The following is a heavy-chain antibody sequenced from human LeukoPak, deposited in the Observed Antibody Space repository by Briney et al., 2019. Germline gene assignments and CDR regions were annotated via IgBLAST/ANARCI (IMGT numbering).Heavy chain of an antibody. CDR3: ASIANHDFWRYYFDY. D-gene: IGHD3-3*01. Sequence: SETLSLTCTVSGGSISSSSYYWGWIRQPPGKGLEWIGSIYYSGSTYYNPPLKSRVTISVDTSKNQFSLKLSSVTAADTAVYYCASIANHDFWRYYFDYWGQGTLVTVSS. CDR2: IYYSGST. CDR1: GGSISSSSYY. V-gene: IGHV4-39*01. J-gene: IGHJ4*02.